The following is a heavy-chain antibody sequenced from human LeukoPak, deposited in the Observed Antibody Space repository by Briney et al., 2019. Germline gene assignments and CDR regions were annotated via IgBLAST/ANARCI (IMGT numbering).Heavy chain of an antibody. CDR1: GFTFSRHW. D-gene: IGHD3-22*01. J-gene: IGHJ3*02. CDR3: FIYYDSSGSDAFDI. V-gene: IGHV3-53*01. Sequence: GGSLRLSCAASGFTFSRHWMTWVRQAPGKGLEWVSVIYSGGSTYYADSVKGRFTISRDNSKNTLYLQMNSLRAEDTAVYYCFIYYDSSGSDAFDIWGQGTMVTVSS. CDR2: IYSGGST.